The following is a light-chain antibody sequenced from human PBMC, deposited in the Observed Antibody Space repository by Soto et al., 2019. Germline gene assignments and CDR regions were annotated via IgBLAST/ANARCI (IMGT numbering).Light chain of an antibody. CDR2: KAS. V-gene: IGKV1-5*03. CDR1: QTISSW. CDR3: QHYNSYSEA. J-gene: IGKJ1*01. Sequence: DIQMTQSPSTLSGSVGDRVTITCRASQTISSWLAWYQQKPGKAPKLLIYKASTLKSGVPSRFSGSGSGTEFTLTISSLQPDDFAPYYCQHYNSYSEAFGQRGK.